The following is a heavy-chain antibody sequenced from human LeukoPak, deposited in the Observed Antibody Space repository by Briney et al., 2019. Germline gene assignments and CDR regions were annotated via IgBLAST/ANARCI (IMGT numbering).Heavy chain of an antibody. CDR3: ARQEWGYYYGSGSYTPAPNWFDP. J-gene: IGHJ5*02. CDR1: GYSISSGYY. D-gene: IGHD3-10*01. CDR2: IYHSGST. V-gene: IGHV4-38-2*02. Sequence: SETLSLTCTVSGYSISSGYYWGWIRQPPGKGLEWIGSIYHSGSTYYNPSLKSRVTISVDTSKKQFSLKLSSVTAAETAVYYCARQEWGYYYGSGSYTPAPNWFDPWGQGTLVTVSS.